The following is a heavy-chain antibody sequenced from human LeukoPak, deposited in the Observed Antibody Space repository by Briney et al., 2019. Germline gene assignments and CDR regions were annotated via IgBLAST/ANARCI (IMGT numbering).Heavy chain of an antibody. CDR2: IWYDGSNK. J-gene: IGHJ4*02. D-gene: IGHD5-12*01. Sequence: GGSLRLSCAASGFTFSSYGMHWVRQAPGKGLEWVAAIWYDGSNKYCADSVKGRFTISRDNSKNTLYLQMNSLRAEDTAVYYCARDLEGGYAPYYYFDYWGQGTLVTVSS. CDR3: ARDLEGGYAPYYYFDY. CDR1: GFTFSSYG. V-gene: IGHV3-33*01.